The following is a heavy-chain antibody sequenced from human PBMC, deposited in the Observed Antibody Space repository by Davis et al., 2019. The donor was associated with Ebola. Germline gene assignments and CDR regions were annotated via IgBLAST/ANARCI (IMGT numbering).Heavy chain of an antibody. Sequence: GGSLRLSCAASGFTFSSYSMNWVSSISYSSSYTQYADSVKGRFTISRDNAKNSLYLQMNSLRVEDTAVYYCARPRYSSSSDFDYWGQGTLVIVSS. CDR2: ISYSSSYT. J-gene: IGHJ4*02. CDR3: ARPRYSSSSDFDY. CDR1: GFTFSSYS. V-gene: IGHV3-21*01. D-gene: IGHD6-6*01.